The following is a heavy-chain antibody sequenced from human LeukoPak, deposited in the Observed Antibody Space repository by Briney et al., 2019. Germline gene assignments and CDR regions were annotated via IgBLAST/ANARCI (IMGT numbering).Heavy chain of an antibody. V-gene: IGHV4-59*01. Sequence: GSLRLSCAASGFTFSSYAMHWIRQPPGKGLEWIGYIYYSGSTNYNPSLKSRVTISVDTSKNQFSLKLSSVTAADTAVYYCARASFGDPGYMDVWGKGTTVTISS. CDR2: IYYSGST. D-gene: IGHD2/OR15-2a*01. J-gene: IGHJ6*03. CDR1: GFTFSSYA. CDR3: ARASFGDPGYMDV.